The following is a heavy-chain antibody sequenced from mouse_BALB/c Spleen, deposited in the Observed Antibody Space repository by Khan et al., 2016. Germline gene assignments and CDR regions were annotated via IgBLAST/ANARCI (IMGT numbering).Heavy chain of an antibody. CDR1: GYTFTDYY. CDR3: ARSYYGYFAMDY. J-gene: IGHJ4*01. Sequence: QVQLQQSGTELPRPGASVKLSCKASGYTFTDYYLHWVKQRTGQGLEWIGEIFPGSGSTYYNEKFKGKASLTADTSSITAYMQLSSLTSEDSAVYFCARSYYGYFAMDYWGHGASVTVSS. CDR2: IFPGSGST. V-gene: IGHV1-77*01. D-gene: IGHD1-2*01.